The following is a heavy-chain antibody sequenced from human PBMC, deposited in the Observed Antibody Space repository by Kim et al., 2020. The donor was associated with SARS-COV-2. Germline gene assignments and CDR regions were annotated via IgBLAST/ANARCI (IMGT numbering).Heavy chain of an antibody. J-gene: IGHJ6*02. Sequence: RFTISRDNAKNSLYLQMNSLRAEDTAVYYCARNTGIVGATTDYYYGMDVWGQGTTVTVSS. CDR3: ARNTGIVGATTDYYYGMDV. D-gene: IGHD1-26*01. V-gene: IGHV3-7*04.